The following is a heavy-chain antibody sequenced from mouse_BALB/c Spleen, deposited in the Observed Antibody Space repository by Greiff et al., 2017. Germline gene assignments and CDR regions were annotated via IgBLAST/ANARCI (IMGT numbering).Heavy chain of an antibody. CDR2: IWTGGGT. Sequence: QVQLKQSGPGLVAPSQSLSITCTVSGFSLTSYDISWIRQPPGKGLEWLGVIWTGGGTNYNSAFMSRLSISKDNSKSQVFLKMNSLQTDDTAIYYCVRGDYDVNAMDYWGQGTSVTVSS. CDR3: VRGDYDVNAMDY. D-gene: IGHD2-4*01. CDR1: GFSLTSYD. V-gene: IGHV2-9-2*01. J-gene: IGHJ4*01.